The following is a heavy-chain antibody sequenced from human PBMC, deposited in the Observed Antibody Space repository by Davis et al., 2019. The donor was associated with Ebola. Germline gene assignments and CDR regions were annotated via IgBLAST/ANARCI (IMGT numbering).Heavy chain of an antibody. V-gene: IGHV4-39*01. Sequence: MPSETLSLTCTVSGGSISSNSYYWGWIRQPPGKGLEWIGSIYYSGSTYYNPSLKSRVTISVDTSKNQFSLKLSSVTAADTAVYYCAITPYYYYGMDVWGQGTTVTVSS. CDR3: AITPYYYYGMDV. CDR2: IYYSGST. J-gene: IGHJ6*02. CDR1: GGSISSNSYY.